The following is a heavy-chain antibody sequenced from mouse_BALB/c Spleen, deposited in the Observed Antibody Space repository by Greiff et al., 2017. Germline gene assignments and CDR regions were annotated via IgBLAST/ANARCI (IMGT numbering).Heavy chain of an antibody. CDR3: ARVYYPYAMDY. D-gene: IGHD1-1*02. CDR2: ISSGGSYT. V-gene: IGHV5-9-4*01. J-gene: IGHJ4*01. CDR1: GFTFSSYA. Sequence: EVNVVESGGGLVKPGGSLKLSCAASGFTFSSYAMSWVRQSPEKRLEWVAEISSGGSYTYYPDTVTGRFTISRDNAKNTLYLEMSSLRSEDTAMYYCARVYYPYAMDYWGQGTSVTVSS.